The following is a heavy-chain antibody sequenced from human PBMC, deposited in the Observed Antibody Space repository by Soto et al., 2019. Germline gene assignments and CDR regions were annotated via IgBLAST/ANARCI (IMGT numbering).Heavy chain of an antibody. J-gene: IGHJ4*02. CDR2: ISSSSSYI. CDR1: GFTFSSYS. Sequence: GGSLRLSCAASGFTFSSYSMNWVRQAPGKGLEWVSSISSSSSYIYYADSVKGRFTISRDNAKNSLYLQMNSLRAEDTAVYYCARGAQWLEIDYWGQGTLVTVSS. D-gene: IGHD6-19*01. V-gene: IGHV3-21*01. CDR3: ARGAQWLEIDY.